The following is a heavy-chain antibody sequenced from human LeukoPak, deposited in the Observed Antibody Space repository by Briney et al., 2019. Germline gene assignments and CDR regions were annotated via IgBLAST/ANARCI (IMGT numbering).Heavy chain of an antibody. D-gene: IGHD3-22*01. CDR2: INHSGST. CDR1: GGSFSGYY. J-gene: IGHJ4*02. Sequence: SETLSLTCAVYGGSFSGYYWSWIRQPPGKGLEWIGEINHSGSTNYNPSLKSRVTISVDTSKNQFSLKLSSVTAADTAVYYCARQFSSGYYSYFDYWGQGTLVTVSS. CDR3: ARQFSSGYYSYFDY. V-gene: IGHV4-34*01.